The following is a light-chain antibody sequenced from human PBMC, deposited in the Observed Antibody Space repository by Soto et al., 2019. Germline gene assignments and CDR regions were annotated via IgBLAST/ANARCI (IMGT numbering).Light chain of an antibody. J-gene: IGKJ4*01. Sequence: EVLMTQSPATLSVSPGERVTLSCRASQSININLAWYQQKPGQAPRVLIYGASSRASGIPDRFSGSGSGTDFTLTISRLEHDEFAFYYCQQYQNLPPLTFGGGTRVEIK. CDR2: GAS. CDR1: QSININ. CDR3: QQYQNLPPLT. V-gene: IGKV3D-15*01.